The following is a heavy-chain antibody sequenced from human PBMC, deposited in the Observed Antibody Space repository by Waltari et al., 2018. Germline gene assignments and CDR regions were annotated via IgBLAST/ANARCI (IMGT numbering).Heavy chain of an antibody. V-gene: IGHV3-23*01. J-gene: IGHJ3*02. Sequence: EVQLLESGGGLVQPGGSLRLSCAASGFTFSSYAMSWVRQAPGKGLEWVSAISGSGGSIGYADSVKGRFTISRDNAKNSLYLQMNSLRAEDMALYYCAKGRAAAFDAFDIWGQGTMVTVSS. CDR2: ISGSGGSI. D-gene: IGHD6-13*01. CDR1: GFTFSSYA. CDR3: AKGRAAAFDAFDI.